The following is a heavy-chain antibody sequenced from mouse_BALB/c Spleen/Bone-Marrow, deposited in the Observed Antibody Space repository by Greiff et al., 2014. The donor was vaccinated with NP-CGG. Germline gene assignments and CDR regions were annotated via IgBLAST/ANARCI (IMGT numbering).Heavy chain of an antibody. Sequence: QVQLKQSGAELARPGASVKMSCKASGYTFTSYTMHWVTQRPGQGLEWIGYINPSSGYTNYKQKFKDKATLTADKSSSTAYMQLSSLTSEDSVVYYCARSYYDYDRAWFAYWGQGTLVTVSA. CDR3: ARSYYDYDRAWFAY. D-gene: IGHD2-4*01. CDR1: GYTFTSYT. J-gene: IGHJ3*01. CDR2: INPSSGYT. V-gene: IGHV1-4*01.